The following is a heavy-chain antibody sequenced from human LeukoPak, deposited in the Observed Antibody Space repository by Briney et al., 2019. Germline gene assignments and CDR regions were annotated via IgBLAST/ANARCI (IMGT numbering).Heavy chain of an antibody. V-gene: IGHV3-7*01. Sequence: GGSLRLSCGASGFSFSNFWMSWVRQAPGKGLERVANMNPDGSATYYLDSVKGRFTISRDNAKTSVYLQMNSLRPDDTAVYYCARTLVEVPGHSDLFDFWGQGTLVTVSS. CDR3: ARTLVEVPGHSDLFDF. J-gene: IGHJ4*02. CDR1: GFSFSNFW. D-gene: IGHD2-2*01. CDR2: MNPDGSAT.